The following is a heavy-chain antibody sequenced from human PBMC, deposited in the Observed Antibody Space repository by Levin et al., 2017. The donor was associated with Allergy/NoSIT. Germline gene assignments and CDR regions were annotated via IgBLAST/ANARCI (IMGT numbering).Heavy chain of an antibody. CDR1: GGSISSSSYY. Sequence: SETLSLTCTVSGGSISSSSYYWGWIRQPPGKGLEWIGSIYYSGSTYYNPSLKSRVTISVDTSKNQFSLKLSSVTAADTAVYYCARLSRITMVRGVIPAAPLYPFDYWGQGTLVTVSS. J-gene: IGHJ4*02. V-gene: IGHV4-39*01. D-gene: IGHD3-10*01. CDR3: ARLSRITMVRGVIPAAPLYPFDY. CDR2: IYYSGST.